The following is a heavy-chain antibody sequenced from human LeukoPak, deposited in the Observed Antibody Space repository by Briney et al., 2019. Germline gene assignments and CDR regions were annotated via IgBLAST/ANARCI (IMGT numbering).Heavy chain of an antibody. D-gene: IGHD5-12*01. CDR2: IYHSGSI. Sequence: ASETLSLTCGVSGVSITSGNWWSWVCQPPGKGLEWIGEIYHSGSIDYNPSLKSRVTISVDKSKNQFSLKLNSVTAADTAVYYCWHSGYESGLDYWGQGTLVTVSS. V-gene: IGHV4-4*02. CDR3: WHSGYESGLDY. CDR1: GVSITSGNW. J-gene: IGHJ4*02.